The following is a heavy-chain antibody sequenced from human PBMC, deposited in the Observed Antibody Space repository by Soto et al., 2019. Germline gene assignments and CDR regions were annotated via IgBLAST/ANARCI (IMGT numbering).Heavy chain of an antibody. J-gene: IGHJ5*02. CDR1: RFTFSSYG. D-gene: IGHD6-13*01. CDR3: ARDRSSWLADWFDP. V-gene: IGHV3-33*01. CDR2: IWYDGSNK. Sequence: GGSLRLSCAASRFTFSSYGMHWVRQAPGKGLEWVAVIWYDGSNKNYADSVKGRFTISRDKSKNTLYLQMNSLRVEDTAVYYCARDRSSWLADWFDPWGQGTLVTVSS.